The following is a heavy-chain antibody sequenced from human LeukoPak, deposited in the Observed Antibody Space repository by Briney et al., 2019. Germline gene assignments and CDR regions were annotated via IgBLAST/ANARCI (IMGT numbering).Heavy chain of an antibody. J-gene: IGHJ4*02. CDR2: INQGGSEK. Sequence: PGGSLRLSCAASGFTFSSYWMSWVHQAPEKGLEWVANINQGGSEKYYVDSVRGRFTISRDNAKNSLYLQMNSLRADDTAVYYCARDVTALDSWGQGTLVTVSS. V-gene: IGHV3-7*01. D-gene: IGHD2-2*01. CDR3: ARDVTALDS. CDR1: GFTFSSYW.